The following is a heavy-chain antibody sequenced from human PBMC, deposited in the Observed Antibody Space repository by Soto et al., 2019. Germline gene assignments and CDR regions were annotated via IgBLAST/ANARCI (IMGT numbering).Heavy chain of an antibody. V-gene: IGHV1-3*01. D-gene: IGHD2-15*01. J-gene: IGHJ5*02. CDR1: GYTFTSYA. CDR3: ARGVVVVAVNWFDH. Sequence: QVQLVQSGAEVKKPGASVKVSCKASGYTFTSYAMHWVRQAPGQRLEWMGWINAGNGNTKYSQKFQGRVTITRDTSASTAYMELSSLRAEDTAVYYCARGVVVVAVNWFDHWGQGTLVTVSS. CDR2: INAGNGNT.